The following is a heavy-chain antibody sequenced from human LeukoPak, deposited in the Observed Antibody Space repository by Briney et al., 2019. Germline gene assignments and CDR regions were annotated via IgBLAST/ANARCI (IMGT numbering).Heavy chain of an antibody. CDR3: ARAHSSSSTYYYYMDV. J-gene: IGHJ6*03. CDR1: GFTFSDYY. D-gene: IGHD6-6*01. CDR2: ISSSGSTI. Sequence: GGSLRLSCAASGFTFSDYYMSWIRQAPGKGLEWVSYISSSGSTIYYADSVKGRSTISRDNAKNSLYLQMNSLRAEDTAVYYCARAHSSSSTYYYYMDVWGKGTTVTVSS. V-gene: IGHV3-11*01.